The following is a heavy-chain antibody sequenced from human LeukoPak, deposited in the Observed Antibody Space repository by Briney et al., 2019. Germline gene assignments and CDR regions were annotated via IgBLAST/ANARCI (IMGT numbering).Heavy chain of an antibody. CDR1: GFIFSDYY. CDR3: ASGLRGVVRGPSGY. CDR2: ISSIGSTI. D-gene: IGHD3-10*01. J-gene: IGHJ4*02. V-gene: IGHV3-11*01. Sequence: GGSLRLSCAASGFIFSDYYMHWIRQAPGKGLEWVSYISSIGSTIYYADSVKGRFTVSRDNAKNSLYLQMNSLRAEDTAVYYCASGLRGVVRGPSGYWGQGTLVTVSS.